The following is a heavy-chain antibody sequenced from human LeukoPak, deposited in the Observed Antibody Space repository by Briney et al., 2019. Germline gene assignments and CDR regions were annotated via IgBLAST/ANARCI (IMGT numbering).Heavy chain of an antibody. CDR2: INLSAGST. Sequence: VASVKVSCKSSGYTFSSYYIHWVRQAPGQGLAWMGIINLSAGSTSYAQRFQGRVTMTRDTSTSTVHMELSSLRSEDTAVYYCARGQYYSDTINFYSRHDAFDIWGQGKMVTVSS. CDR1: GYTFSSYY. J-gene: IGHJ3*02. V-gene: IGHV1-46*01. D-gene: IGHD3-22*01. CDR3: ARGQYYSDTINFYSRHDAFDI.